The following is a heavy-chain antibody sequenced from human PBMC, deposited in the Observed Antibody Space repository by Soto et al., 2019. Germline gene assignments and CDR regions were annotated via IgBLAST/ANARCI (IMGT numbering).Heavy chain of an antibody. Sequence: QVQLVESGGGVVQPGRSLRLSCAASGFTFSSYGMHWVRQAPGKGLEWVAVIWYDGSNKYYADSVKGRFTISRVNSKNTLYLQMNSLRAEDTAVYYCARDGGYSYGRIYYYGMDVWGQGTTVTVSS. CDR1: GFTFSSYG. J-gene: IGHJ6*02. D-gene: IGHD5-18*01. CDR2: IWYDGSNK. V-gene: IGHV3-33*01. CDR3: ARDGGYSYGRIYYYGMDV.